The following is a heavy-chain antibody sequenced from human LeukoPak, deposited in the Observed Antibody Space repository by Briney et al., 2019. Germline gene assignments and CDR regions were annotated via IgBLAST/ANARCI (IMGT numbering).Heavy chain of an antibody. Sequence: GESLKISCKGSGYSFTSYWISWVRQMPGKGLEWMGRIDPSDSYTNYSPSFQGHVTISADKSISTAYLQWSSLKASDTAMYYCARTYSSSWSDFDCWGQGTLVTVSS. CDR1: GYSFTSYW. V-gene: IGHV5-10-1*01. J-gene: IGHJ4*02. D-gene: IGHD6-13*01. CDR3: ARTYSSSWSDFDC. CDR2: IDPSDSYT.